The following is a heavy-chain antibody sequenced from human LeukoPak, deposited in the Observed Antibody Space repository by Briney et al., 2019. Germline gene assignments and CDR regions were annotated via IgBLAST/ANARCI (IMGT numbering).Heavy chain of an antibody. Sequence: SETLSLTCTVSGGSISSYYWSWIRQSPGKGLEWIGNIYYSGNTNYNPSLKSRVTISIDTSRIHFSLHLSSVTAADTAVYYCARTRYSGSHNSAFDLWGQGTVVTVSS. CDR3: ARTRYSGSHNSAFDL. D-gene: IGHD1-26*01. CDR2: IYYSGNT. V-gene: IGHV4-59*08. CDR1: GGSISSYY. J-gene: IGHJ3*01.